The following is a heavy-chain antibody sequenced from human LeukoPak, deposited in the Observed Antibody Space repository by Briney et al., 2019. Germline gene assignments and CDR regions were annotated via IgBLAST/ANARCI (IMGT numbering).Heavy chain of an antibody. CDR2: IHNSGST. CDR3: ASDCSSSRCYDY. CDR1: GVSLSSYY. J-gene: IGHJ4*02. V-gene: IGHV4-4*07. D-gene: IGHD2-2*01. Sequence: SETLSLTCTVSGVSLSSYYWSWIRQPAGKGLEWIWRIHNSGSTNDNPSLTSRVTMSLDTSNNQFSLNLTSVTAADTAIYYCASDCSSSRCYDYWGQGILVTVSS.